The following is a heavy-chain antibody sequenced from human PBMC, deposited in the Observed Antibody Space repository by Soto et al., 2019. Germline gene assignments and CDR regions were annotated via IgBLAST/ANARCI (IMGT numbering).Heavy chain of an antibody. V-gene: IGHV2-5*01. Sequence: QITLKESGPTLVRPTQTLTLTCTFSGFSLSTSGLGVGWIRQPPGKALEWLALIYWNDDKRYTPSLKARLTIPKDTSKNQVVLTMTNMDPVDTATYYCAHRPSGWYLFDYWGQGTLFTVSS. CDR2: IYWNDDK. CDR1: GFSLSTSGLG. J-gene: IGHJ4*02. CDR3: AHRPSGWYLFDY. D-gene: IGHD6-19*01.